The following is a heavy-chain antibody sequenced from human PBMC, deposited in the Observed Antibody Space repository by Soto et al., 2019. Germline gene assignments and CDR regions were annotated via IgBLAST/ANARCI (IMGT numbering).Heavy chain of an antibody. D-gene: IGHD2-15*01. CDR2: IYYSGST. Sequence: SETLSLTCTFSCGSIISSSYYWGWIRQPPGKGLEWIGSIYYSGSTYYNPSLKSRVTISVDTSKNQFSLKLSSVTAADTAVYYCARGGYCSGGSCYNWFDPWGQGTLVTVSS. CDR3: ARGGYCSGGSCYNWFDP. V-gene: IGHV4-39*01. CDR1: CGSIISSSYY. J-gene: IGHJ5*02.